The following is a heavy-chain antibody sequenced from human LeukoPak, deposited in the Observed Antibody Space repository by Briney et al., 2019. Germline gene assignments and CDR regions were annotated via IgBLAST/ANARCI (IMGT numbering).Heavy chain of an antibody. V-gene: IGHV1-2*02. CDR3: ARGGSGSYLDAFDM. Sequence: ASVKVSCKASGYTFTGYYLHWVRQSPGQGLEWMGGINPNSGTTRYAQNFQGRVTMTRDTSISTAYMELRRLRSDDTAEYYCARGGSGSYLDAFDMWGQGTMVAVSS. D-gene: IGHD3-10*01. CDR1: GYTFTGYY. J-gene: IGHJ3*02. CDR2: INPNSGTT.